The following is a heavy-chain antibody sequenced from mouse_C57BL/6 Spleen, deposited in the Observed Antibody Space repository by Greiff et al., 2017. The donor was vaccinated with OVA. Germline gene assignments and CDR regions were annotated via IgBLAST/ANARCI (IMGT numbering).Heavy chain of an antibody. J-gene: IGHJ3*01. CDR2: ISYDGSN. V-gene: IGHV3-6*01. CDR1: GYSITSGYY. Sequence: EVKLMESGPGLVKPSQSLSLTCSVTGYSITSGYYWNWIRQFPGNKLECVSFISYDGSNHYNPSLKNRISITLDTSKNKFFLKLNSVTTEDTATYYCARDYLFAYWGQGTLVTVSA. CDR3: ARDYLFAY.